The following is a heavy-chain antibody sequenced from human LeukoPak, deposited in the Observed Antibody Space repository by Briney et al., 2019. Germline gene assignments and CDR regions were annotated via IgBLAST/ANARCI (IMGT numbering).Heavy chain of an antibody. CDR2: IYYSGNT. J-gene: IGHJ4*02. D-gene: IGHD6-13*01. Sequence: PSETLSLTCTVSGGSIGSGYYWGWIRQPPGKGLEWIGNIYYSGNTYYNPSLKSRVTMSVDTSKNQFSLKLSTVTAADTSVYYCARRREQQLVDFDYWGQGTLVTVSS. CDR1: GGSIGSGYY. V-gene: IGHV4-39*01. CDR3: ARRREQQLVDFDY.